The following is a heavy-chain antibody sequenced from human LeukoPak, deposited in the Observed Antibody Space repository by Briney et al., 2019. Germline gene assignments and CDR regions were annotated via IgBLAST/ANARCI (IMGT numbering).Heavy chain of an antibody. Sequence: PGGSLRLSCKGSGYTFISYWIAWVRQMPGKGLEWMGIIYPDDSDTRYSPSFQGQVTISADKSISTAYLQWSSLKASDTAMYYCARPVGYCSSTNCYYYYYYMDVWGKGTTVTVSS. CDR1: GYTFISYW. J-gene: IGHJ6*03. CDR2: IYPDDSDT. D-gene: IGHD2-2*01. CDR3: ARPVGYCSSTNCYYYYYYMDV. V-gene: IGHV5-51*01.